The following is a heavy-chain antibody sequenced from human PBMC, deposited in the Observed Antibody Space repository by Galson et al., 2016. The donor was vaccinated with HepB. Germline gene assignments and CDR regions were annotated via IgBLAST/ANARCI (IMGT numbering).Heavy chain of an antibody. V-gene: IGHV3-11*05. CDR2: ISSTSDYT. J-gene: IGHJ4*02. CDR3: ARDGSGYSSSWYFDS. D-gene: IGHD6-13*01. Sequence: SLRLSCAASGFTFSDYYMTWIRQTPGRGLERLAYISSTSDYTNYADSVKGRFTISRDNAKNSLYLHMNSLTAEDTAVYYCARDGSGYSSSWYFDSWGQGSLVTVSS. CDR1: GFTFSDYY.